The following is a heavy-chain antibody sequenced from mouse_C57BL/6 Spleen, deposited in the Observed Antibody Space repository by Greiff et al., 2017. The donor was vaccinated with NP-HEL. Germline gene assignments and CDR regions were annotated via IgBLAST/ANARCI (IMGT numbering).Heavy chain of an antibody. Sequence: QVHVKQSGAELVKPGASVKLSCKASGYTFTEYTIHWVKQRSGQGLEWIGWFYPGSGSIKYNEKFKDKATLTADKSSSTVYMELSRLTSEDSAVYFWARQFYYGYEAWFAYWGQGTLVTVSA. CDR2: FYPGSGSI. D-gene: IGHD2-2*01. V-gene: IGHV1-62-2*01. J-gene: IGHJ3*01. CDR1: GYTFTEYT. CDR3: ARQFYYGYEAWFAY.